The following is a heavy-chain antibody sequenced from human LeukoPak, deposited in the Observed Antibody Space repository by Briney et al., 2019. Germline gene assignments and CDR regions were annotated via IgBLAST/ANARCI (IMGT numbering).Heavy chain of an antibody. J-gene: IGHJ4*02. D-gene: IGHD3-10*01. CDR3: ARNRDGSGSLASAFDI. V-gene: IGHV1-69*06. CDR1: GGTFSSYA. CDR2: IIPIFGTA. Sequence: ASVKVSCKASGGTFSSYAISWVRQAPGQGLEWMGGIIPIFGTANYAQKFQGRVTITADKSTSTAYMELSSLRSEDTAVYYCARNRDGSGSLASAFDIWGQGTLVTVSS.